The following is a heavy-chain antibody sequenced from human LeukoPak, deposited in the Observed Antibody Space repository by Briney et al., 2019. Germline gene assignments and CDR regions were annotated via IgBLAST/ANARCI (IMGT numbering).Heavy chain of an antibody. CDR1: GGSISSSSYY. J-gene: IGHJ4*02. CDR3: ARGRVTYYYGSGSRPGYYFDY. CDR2: ISYSGST. V-gene: IGHV4-39*01. Sequence: SETLSLTCTVSGGSISSSSYYWGWIRQPPGKGLEWIGSISYSGSTYYNPSLKSRVTISVDTSKNQFSLKLRSVTAADTAVYYCARGRVTYYYGSGSRPGYYFDYWGQGTLVTVSS. D-gene: IGHD3-10*01.